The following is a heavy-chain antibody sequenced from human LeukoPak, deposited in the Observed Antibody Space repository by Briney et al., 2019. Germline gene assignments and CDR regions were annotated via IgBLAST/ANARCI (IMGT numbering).Heavy chain of an antibody. CDR1: GLTLSDHW. CDR3: ARGHTILDP. CDR2: IKGDGSKR. J-gene: IGHJ5*02. Sequence: GGSLRLSCAASGLTLSDHWMSWVRQAPGKGLEGVANIKGDGSKRYYVDSVKGRFTISRDNAKNILYLQMNSLRVEDTAVYYCARGHTILDPRGQGTLVTVSS. V-gene: IGHV3-7*01.